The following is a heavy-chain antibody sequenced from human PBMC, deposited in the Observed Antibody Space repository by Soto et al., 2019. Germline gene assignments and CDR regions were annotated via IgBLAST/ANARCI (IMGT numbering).Heavy chain of an antibody. D-gene: IGHD3-10*01. CDR1: GFTFNNYA. J-gene: IGHJ5*02. CDR2: IITGGGAT. Sequence: GGSLRLSCAASGFTFNNYAMSWVRQAPGKGLEWVSAIITGGGATYHADSVKGRFTISRDNSKNTLYLQMNSLRAEDTAVYYCAKDPITMVRGVIDSRFDPWGQGTLVTVSS. CDR3: AKDPITMVRGVIDSRFDP. V-gene: IGHV3-23*01.